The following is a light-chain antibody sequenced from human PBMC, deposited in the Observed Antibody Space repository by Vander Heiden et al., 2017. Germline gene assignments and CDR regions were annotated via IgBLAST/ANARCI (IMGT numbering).Light chain of an antibody. V-gene: IGKV3-15*01. J-gene: IGKJ2*01. CDR3: QHYNNWPPYT. CDR2: EAS. Sequence: EMVMTQSPATLSVSPGERATLSCRASQSVSSNLAWYQQKRGQAPRLLIYEASTRATGIPARFSGSGSGTEFTLTISSLQSEDFAVYYCQHYNNWPPYTFGQGTKLEI. CDR1: QSVSSN.